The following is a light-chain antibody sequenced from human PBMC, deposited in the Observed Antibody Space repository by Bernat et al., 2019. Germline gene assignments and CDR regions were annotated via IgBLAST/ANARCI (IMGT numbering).Light chain of an antibody. CDR1: KLGDKY. CDR2: QDS. Sequence: SYELTQPTSVSVSPGQTASITCSGDKLGDKYACWYQQKPGQSPVQVIYQDSKRPSGIPERFSGSNSGNTATLTISGTQAMDEADYYCQAWDSSTRVFGTGTKVTVL. J-gene: IGLJ1*01. CDR3: QAWDSSTRV. V-gene: IGLV3-1*01.